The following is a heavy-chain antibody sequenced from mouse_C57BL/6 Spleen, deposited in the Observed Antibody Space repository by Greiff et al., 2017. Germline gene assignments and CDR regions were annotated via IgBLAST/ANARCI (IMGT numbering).Heavy chain of an antibody. D-gene: IGHD2-5*01. J-gene: IGHJ4*01. CDR3: ARDNNYERGYYAMDY. V-gene: IGHV1-81*01. CDR1: GYTFTSYG. CDR2: IFPRSGNT. Sequence: QVQLQQSGAELARPGASVKLSCKASGYTFTSYGISWVKQRTGQGLEWIGEIFPRSGNTYYNEKFKGKATLTADKSSSTAYMELRSLTSEDSAVYVCARDNNYERGYYAMDYWGQGTSVTVSS.